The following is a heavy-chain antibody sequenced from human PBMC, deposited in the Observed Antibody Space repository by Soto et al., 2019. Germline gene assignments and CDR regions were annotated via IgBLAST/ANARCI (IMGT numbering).Heavy chain of an antibody. V-gene: IGHV3-21*01. J-gene: IGHJ4*01. Sequence: GGSLRLSCAASGFTFSSYSMNWVRQAPGKGLEWVSSISPSSTYIFYADSVKGRFNFSRDNAKNSLYLQMNSLRVDDTAVYYCASPDSVLNGEDYLFDYWGHGTLVTVSS. CDR3: ASPDSVLNGEDYLFDY. CDR1: GFTFSSYS. CDR2: ISPSSTYI. D-gene: IGHD3-10*01.